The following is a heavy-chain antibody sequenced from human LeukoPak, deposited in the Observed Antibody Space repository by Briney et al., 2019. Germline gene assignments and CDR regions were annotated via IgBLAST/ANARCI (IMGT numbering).Heavy chain of an antibody. Sequence: GGSLRLSCAASGFTFSSYAMSWVRQAPGKGLEWVSTINGGGVNTHYADSVGGRFTISRDNSKNTLFLQMNGLRDEDTAVYYCAKDLYSNYGPADYWGQGNLVTVSS. CDR1: GFTFSSYA. J-gene: IGHJ4*02. CDR3: AKDLYSNYGPADY. CDR2: INGGGVNT. D-gene: IGHD4-11*01. V-gene: IGHV3-23*01.